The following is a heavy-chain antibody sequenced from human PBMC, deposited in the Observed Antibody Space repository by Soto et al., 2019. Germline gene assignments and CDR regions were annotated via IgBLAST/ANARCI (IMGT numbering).Heavy chain of an antibody. J-gene: IGHJ4*02. CDR1: GFTFSRHG. D-gene: IGHD6-25*01. Sequence: GGSLRLSCAASGFTFSRHGMHWVRQAPGKGLEWVAIIWYDGSNEYYADSVRGRFTISRDNSKNTLYLQMSSLRVDDTAVYYCARDYTSTGYGLVYWGQGALVTVSS. CDR2: IWYDGSNE. CDR3: ARDYTSTGYGLVY. V-gene: IGHV3-33*01.